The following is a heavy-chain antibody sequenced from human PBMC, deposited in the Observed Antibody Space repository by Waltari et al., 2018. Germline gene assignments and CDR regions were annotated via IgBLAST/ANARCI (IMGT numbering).Heavy chain of an antibody. J-gene: IGHJ6*02. CDR1: GYSFRDHH. CDR2: ISPKNGDT. D-gene: IGHD5-12*01. Sequence: QVQLVQSGAEVKNLGASVRVSCQASGYSFRDHHMPWVRQAPGQGLEWVGWISPKNGDTNHAQRFQGWVTMTSDSSISTADMELNRLRSDDTAVYYCARGGYSYGYGMDVWGQGTTVIVSS. V-gene: IGHV1-2*04. CDR3: ARGGYSYGYGMDV.